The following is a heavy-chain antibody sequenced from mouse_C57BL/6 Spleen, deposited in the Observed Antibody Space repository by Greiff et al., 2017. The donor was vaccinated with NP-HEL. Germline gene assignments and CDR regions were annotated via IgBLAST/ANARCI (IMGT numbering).Heavy chain of an antibody. CDR1: GFTFSSYA. V-gene: IGHV5-4*01. CDR2: ISDGGSYT. CDR3: AREVDYYGSSYGWFAY. D-gene: IGHD1-1*01. J-gene: IGHJ3*01. Sequence: EVMLVESGGGLVKPGGSLKLSCAASGFTFSSYAMSWVRQTPEKRLEWVATISDGGSYTYYPDNVKGRFTISRDNAKNNLYLQMSHLKSEDTAMYYCAREVDYYGSSYGWFAYWGQGTLVTVSA.